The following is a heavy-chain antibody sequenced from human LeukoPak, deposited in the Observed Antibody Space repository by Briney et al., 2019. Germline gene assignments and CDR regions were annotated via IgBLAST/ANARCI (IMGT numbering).Heavy chain of an antibody. J-gene: IGHJ4*02. Sequence: SETLSLTCTVSGGSISSGDYYWSWIRQPPGKGLGWIGYIYYSGSTYYNPSLKSRVTISVDTSKNQFSPKLSSVTAADTAVYYCAREVEMATIVDYWGQGTLVTVSS. CDR2: IYYSGST. D-gene: IGHD5-24*01. CDR3: AREVEMATIVDY. CDR1: GGSISSGDYY. V-gene: IGHV4-30-4*01.